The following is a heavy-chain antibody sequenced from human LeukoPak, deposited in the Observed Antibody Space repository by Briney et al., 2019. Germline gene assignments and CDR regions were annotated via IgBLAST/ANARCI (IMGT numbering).Heavy chain of an antibody. D-gene: IGHD3-16*01. CDR1: GGSIGSYY. V-gene: IGHV4-59*01. J-gene: IGHJ1*01. Sequence: SETLSLTCTVSGGSIGSYYWSWIRQPPGKGLEWIGYIYYSGSTNCNPSLKSRVTISVDTSKNQFSLKLSSVTAADTAVYYCAAGGPRQHWGQGTLVTVSS. CDR3: AAGGPRQH. CDR2: IYYSGST.